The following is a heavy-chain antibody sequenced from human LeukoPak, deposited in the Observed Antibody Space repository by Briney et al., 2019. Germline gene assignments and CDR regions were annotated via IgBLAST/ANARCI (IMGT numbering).Heavy chain of an antibody. Sequence: ASVKVSCKVSGYTLTELSMHWVRQAPGKGLEWMGGFDPEDGETIYAQKFQGRVTMTEDTSTDTAYMELSSLRSEDTAVYYCARGHYYDSTSRGYFDYWGQGNLVIVSS. D-gene: IGHD3-22*01. CDR2: FDPEDGET. CDR3: ARGHYYDSTSRGYFDY. V-gene: IGHV1-24*01. J-gene: IGHJ4*02. CDR1: GYTLTELS.